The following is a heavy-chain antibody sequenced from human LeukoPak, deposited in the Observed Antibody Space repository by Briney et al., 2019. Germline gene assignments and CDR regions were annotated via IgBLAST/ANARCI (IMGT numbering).Heavy chain of an antibody. CDR3: ARAHRSAFDY. CDR1: GGSINSGGYY. Sequence: SETLSLTCTVSGGSINSGGYYWSWIRQPPGKGLEWIGYIYQSGSTYYNPSLKSRVTISVDTSKNQFSLKLSSVTAADTAVYYCARAHRSAFDYWGQGTLVTVSS. CDR2: IYQSGST. J-gene: IGHJ4*02. D-gene: IGHD2-15*01. V-gene: IGHV4-30-2*01.